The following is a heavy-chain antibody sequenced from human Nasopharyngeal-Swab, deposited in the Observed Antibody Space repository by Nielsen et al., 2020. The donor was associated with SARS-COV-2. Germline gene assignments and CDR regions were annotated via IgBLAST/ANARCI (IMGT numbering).Heavy chain of an antibody. D-gene: IGHD6-19*01. Sequence: WIRQPPGKGLEWMGIIYPGDSDTRYSPSFQGQVTISADKSISTAYLQWSSLKASDTAMYYCARAVAGTYYYYGMDVWGQGTTVTASS. CDR2: IYPGDSDT. V-gene: IGHV5-51*01. J-gene: IGHJ6*02. CDR3: ARAVAGTYYYYGMDV.